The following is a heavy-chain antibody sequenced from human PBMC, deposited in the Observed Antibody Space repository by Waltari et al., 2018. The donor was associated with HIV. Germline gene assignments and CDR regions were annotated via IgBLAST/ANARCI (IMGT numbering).Heavy chain of an antibody. CDR3: ARITMVRGDKNYFDY. J-gene: IGHJ4*02. Sequence: QVQLQQWGAGLLKPSETLSLTCAVYGGSFSGYYWSWIRQPPGKGLEWIGEINHSGSTNYNPSLKSRVTISVDTSKNQFSLKLSSVTAADMAVYYCARITMVRGDKNYFDYWGQGTLVTVSS. CDR2: INHSGST. CDR1: GGSFSGYY. D-gene: IGHD3-10*01. V-gene: IGHV4-34*01.